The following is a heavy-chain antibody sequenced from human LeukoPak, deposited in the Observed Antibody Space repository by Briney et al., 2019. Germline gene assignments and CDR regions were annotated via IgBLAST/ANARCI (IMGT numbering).Heavy chain of an antibody. CDR2: ISGNGASI. J-gene: IGHJ3*02. CDR3: ARGGRGSAAVVAPRSFDI. D-gene: IGHD3-22*01. Sequence: SGGYLRRYCPASGFPFSSFGMSWVRQVPGKGLEWVSSISGNGASIYYADSVRGRFAISRDNSKNTLYLEMNSLRVEDTAVYYCARGGRGSAAVVAPRSFDIWGQGTMVTVSS. V-gene: IGHV3-23*01. CDR1: GFPFSSFG.